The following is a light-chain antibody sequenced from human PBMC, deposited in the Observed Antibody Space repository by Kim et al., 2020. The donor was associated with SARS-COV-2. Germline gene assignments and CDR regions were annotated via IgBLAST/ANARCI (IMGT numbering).Light chain of an antibody. Sequence: ALGQTSRITCQGDSLRSYYATWYQQKPGQAPILVIYGKNNRPSGIPDRFSGSSSGNTASFTITGTQAGDEADYYCNSRDSNDNVVFGGGTQLTVL. CDR2: GKN. CDR3: NSRDSNDNVV. V-gene: IGLV3-19*01. CDR1: SLRSYY. J-gene: IGLJ2*01.